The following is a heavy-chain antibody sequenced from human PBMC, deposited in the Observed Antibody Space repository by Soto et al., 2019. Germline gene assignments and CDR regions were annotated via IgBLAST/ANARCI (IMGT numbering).Heavy chain of an antibody. CDR2: IYYSGST. Sequence: QLQLQESGPGLVKPSETLSLTCTVSGGSISSSSYYWGWIRQPPGKGLEWIGSIYYSGSTYYNPSLKSRVTLPLDTSKNQCSLKLSSVTAADTAVYYCARHTPAISISDHWGQGTLVTVSS. CDR3: ARHTPAISISDH. CDR1: GGSISSSSYY. D-gene: IGHD2-15*01. V-gene: IGHV4-39*01. J-gene: IGHJ4*02.